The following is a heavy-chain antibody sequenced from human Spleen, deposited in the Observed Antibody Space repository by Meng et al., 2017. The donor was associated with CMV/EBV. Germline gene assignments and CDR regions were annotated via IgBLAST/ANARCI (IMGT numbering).Heavy chain of an antibody. CDR1: SFSGYY. CDR2: INHSGST. CDR3: ARGGGYCSSTSCYGNWFDP. Sequence: SFSGYYWGWIRQPPGKGLEWIGEINHSGSTNYNPSLKSRVTISVDTSKNQFSLKLSSVTAADTAVYYCARGGGYCSSTSCYGNWFDPWGQGTLVTVSS. V-gene: IGHV4-34*01. J-gene: IGHJ5*02. D-gene: IGHD2-2*01.